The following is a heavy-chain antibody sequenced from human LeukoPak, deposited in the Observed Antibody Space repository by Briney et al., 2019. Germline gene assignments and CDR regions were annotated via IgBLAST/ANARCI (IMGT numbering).Heavy chain of an antibody. CDR2: IIPILGIA. J-gene: IGHJ4*02. CDR3: ARAAYYDSSGYYWGSPSYFDY. D-gene: IGHD3-22*01. CDR1: GGTFSSYA. V-gene: IGHV1-69*04. Sequence: SVKLSCKASGGTFSSYAISLVRQAPGQGLEWMGRIIPILGIANYAQKFQGRVTITADKSTSTAYMELSSLRSEDTAVYYCARAAYYDSSGYYWGSPSYFDYWGQGTLVTVSS.